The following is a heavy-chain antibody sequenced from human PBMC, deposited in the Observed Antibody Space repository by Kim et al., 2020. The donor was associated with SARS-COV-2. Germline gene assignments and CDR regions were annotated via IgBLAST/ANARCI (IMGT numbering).Heavy chain of an antibody. J-gene: IGHJ2*01. Sequence: DSVKGRFTISRENAKNTLYLQMNSLRAEDTAVYYCAKAVTAARPYWYFDLWGRGTLVTVSS. V-gene: IGHV3-23*01. CDR3: AKAVTAARPYWYFDL. D-gene: IGHD6-6*01.